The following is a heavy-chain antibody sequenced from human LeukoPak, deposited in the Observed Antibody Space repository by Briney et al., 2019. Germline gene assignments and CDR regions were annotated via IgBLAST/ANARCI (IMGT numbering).Heavy chain of an antibody. J-gene: IGHJ4*02. D-gene: IGHD2-15*01. CDR3: ARGPQFCSGGSCFGYYFDY. CDR2: ISASGSHI. Sequence: GRSLRLFCAASGFTFSRYSMNWVRQPPGKGLEWVSSISASGSHIYYADSVKGRFSISRDSARNSVYVQMSSLRAEDTAVYYCARGPQFCSGGSCFGYYFDYWGQGALVTVSS. V-gene: IGHV3-21*01. CDR1: GFTFSRYS.